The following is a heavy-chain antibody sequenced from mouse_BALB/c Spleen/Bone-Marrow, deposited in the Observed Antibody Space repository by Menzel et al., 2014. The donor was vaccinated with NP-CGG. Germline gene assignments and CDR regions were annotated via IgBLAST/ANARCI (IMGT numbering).Heavy chain of an antibody. CDR1: GYAFSSYW. Sequence: VNLVESGAELVRPGSSVKISCKASGYAFSSYWMNWVKQRPGQGLEWIGQIYPGDGDTYYNGKFKGKATLTADNSSSTAYMQLSSLTSEDSAVYFCARETYGNAWFAYWGQGTLVTVSA. J-gene: IGHJ3*01. V-gene: IGHV1-80*01. CDR3: ARETYGNAWFAY. CDR2: IYPGDGDT. D-gene: IGHD2-1*01.